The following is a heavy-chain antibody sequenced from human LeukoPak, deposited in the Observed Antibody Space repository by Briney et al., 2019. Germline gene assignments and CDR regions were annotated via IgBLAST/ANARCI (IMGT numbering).Heavy chain of an antibody. CDR1: GFTFSSYW. Sequence: PGGSLRLSCAASGFTFSSYWMSWVRQAPGKGLEWVANIKQDGSEKYYVDSVKGRFTISRVSAKNSLYLQMNSLRAEDTAVYYCARAPPKGVTGTTSYFDYWGQGTLVTVSS. CDR3: ARAPPKGVTGTTSYFDY. V-gene: IGHV3-7*01. D-gene: IGHD1-7*01. CDR2: IKQDGSEK. J-gene: IGHJ4*02.